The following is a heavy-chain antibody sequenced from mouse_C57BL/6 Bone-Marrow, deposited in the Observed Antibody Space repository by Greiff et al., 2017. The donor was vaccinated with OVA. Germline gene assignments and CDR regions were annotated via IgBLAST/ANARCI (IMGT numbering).Heavy chain of an antibody. D-gene: IGHD2-3*01. V-gene: IGHV1-18*01. Sequence: EVKLQESGPELVKPGASVKIPCKASGYTFTDYNMDWVKQSHGKSLEWIGDINPNNGGTIYNQKFKGKATLTVDKSSSTAYMELRSLTSEDTAVYYCARRWLLLYFDYWGQGTTLTVSS. CDR2: INPNNGGT. J-gene: IGHJ2*01. CDR3: ARRWLLLYFDY. CDR1: GYTFTDYN.